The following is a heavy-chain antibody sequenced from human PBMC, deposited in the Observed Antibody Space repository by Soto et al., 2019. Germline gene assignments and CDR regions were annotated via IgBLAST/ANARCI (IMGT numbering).Heavy chain of an antibody. D-gene: IGHD3-10*01. CDR2: INAGHGTT. J-gene: IGHJ4*02. V-gene: IGHV1-3*01. CDR3: ARSPYSGSYYGYFDY. Sequence: GASVKVSCKASGYTFTHYAIHWVRQAPGERLEWMGWINAGHGTTKYSQKFQGRVTITRDTSANIAYMQLTSLESEDTAVYYCARSPYSGSYYGYFDYWGQGTLVTVSS. CDR1: GYTFTHYA.